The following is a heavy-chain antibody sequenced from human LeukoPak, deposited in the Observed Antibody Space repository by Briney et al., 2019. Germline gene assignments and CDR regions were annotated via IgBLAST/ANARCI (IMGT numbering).Heavy chain of an antibody. CDR2: ISGSGGST. J-gene: IGHJ4*02. Sequence: GGSLRLSCAASGFTFSSYAMSWVRQAPGKGLEWVSAISGSGGSTYYADSVKGRFTISRDNSKNTLYLQMNSLRAEDTAVYYCARVSYDYVWGSYRYTFDYWGQGTLVTVSS. D-gene: IGHD3-16*02. CDR1: GFTFSSYA. CDR3: ARVSYDYVWGSYRYTFDY. V-gene: IGHV3-23*01.